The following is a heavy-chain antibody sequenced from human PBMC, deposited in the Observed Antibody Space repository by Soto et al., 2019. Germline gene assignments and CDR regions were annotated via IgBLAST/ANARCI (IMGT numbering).Heavy chain of an antibody. CDR2: ISTYNGNT. Sequence: QVQLVQSGAEVKKPGASVKVSCKASGYTFTHYGITWVRQAPGQGLEWLGWISTYNGNTNYAQKLQGRVTMTTDASTSTAYMELRRLTSDDTAVYYCARCILTGCRRGLDHWGQGTLVTVSS. V-gene: IGHV1-18*01. CDR3: ARCILTGCRRGLDH. D-gene: IGHD3-9*01. J-gene: IGHJ4*02. CDR1: GYTFTHYG.